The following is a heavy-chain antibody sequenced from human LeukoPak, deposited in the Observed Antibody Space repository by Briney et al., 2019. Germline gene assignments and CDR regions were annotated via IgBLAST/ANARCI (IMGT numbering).Heavy chain of an antibody. Sequence: GGSLRLACAASGFTFMGYAMTWVRQAPGKGLEWVATISDRGVSTYNGDSVKGRFTISRDNSKNTLYLQMNSLRAEDTAVYYCAKDWVFFDYWGQGTLVTVSS. D-gene: IGHD2-8*01. CDR3: AKDWVFFDY. J-gene: IGHJ4*02. V-gene: IGHV3-23*01. CDR1: GFTFMGYA. CDR2: ISDRGVST.